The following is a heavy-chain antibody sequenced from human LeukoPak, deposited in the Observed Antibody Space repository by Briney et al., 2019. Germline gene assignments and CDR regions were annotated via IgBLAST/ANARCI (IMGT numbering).Heavy chain of an antibody. CDR1: GGSFSGYY. J-gene: IGHJ3*02. Sequence: SETLSLTCAVYGGSFSGYYWSWIRQPPGKGLEWIGEINHSGSTNYNPSLKSRVTISVDTSKNQFSLKLSSVTAADTAVYYCARDNYCSSTSCYRRAFDIWGQGTMVTVSS. CDR2: INHSGST. D-gene: IGHD2-2*01. CDR3: ARDNYCSSTSCYRRAFDI. V-gene: IGHV4-34*01.